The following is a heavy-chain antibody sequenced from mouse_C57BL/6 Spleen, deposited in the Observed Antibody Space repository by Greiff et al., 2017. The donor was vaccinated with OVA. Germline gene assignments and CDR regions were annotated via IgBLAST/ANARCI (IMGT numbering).Heavy chain of an antibody. D-gene: IGHD4-1*01. Sequence: VQLQQSGPELVKPGASVKISCKASGYAFSSSWMNWVKRRPGKGLEWIGRIYPGDGDTNYNGKFKGKATLTADKSSSTAYMQLSSLTSEDSAVYFCAILTGTYYYAMDYWGQGTSVTVSS. CDR3: AILTGTYYYAMDY. J-gene: IGHJ4*01. V-gene: IGHV1-82*01. CDR1: GYAFSSSW. CDR2: IYPGDGDT.